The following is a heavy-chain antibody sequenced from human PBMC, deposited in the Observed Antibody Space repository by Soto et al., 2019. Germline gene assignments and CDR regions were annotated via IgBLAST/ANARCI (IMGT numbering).Heavy chain of an antibody. Sequence: ASETLSLTCTVSGGSISSGGYYWSWIRQHPGKGLEWIGYIYYSGSTYYNPSLKSRVTISVDTSKNQFSLKLSSVTAADTAVYYCARAIFGVVLHYFDYWGQGTLVTVSS. CDR3: ARAIFGVVLHYFDY. D-gene: IGHD3-3*01. J-gene: IGHJ4*02. CDR1: GGSISSGGYY. CDR2: IYYSGST. V-gene: IGHV4-31*03.